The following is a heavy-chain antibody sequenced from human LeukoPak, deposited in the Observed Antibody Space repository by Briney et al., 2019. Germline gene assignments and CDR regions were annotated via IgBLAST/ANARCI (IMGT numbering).Heavy chain of an antibody. J-gene: IGHJ4*02. CDR1: GGSISSHY. Sequence: SETLSLTCTVSGGSISSHYWSWIRQPPGKGLEWIGYIYYSGSTNYNPSLKSRVTISVDTSKNQFSLKLSSVTAADTAVYYCARVGYYGSGSYSFDYWGQGTLVTVSS. V-gene: IGHV4-59*11. CDR2: IYYSGST. D-gene: IGHD3-10*01. CDR3: ARVGYYGSGSYSFDY.